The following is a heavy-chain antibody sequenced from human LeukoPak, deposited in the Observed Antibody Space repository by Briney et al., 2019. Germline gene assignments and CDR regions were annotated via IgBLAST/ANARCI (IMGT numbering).Heavy chain of an antibody. V-gene: IGHV4-34*01. CDR3: ARAVKSYANYYYYYMDV. CDR2: INHSGST. CDR1: GGSFSGYY. J-gene: IGHJ6*03. Sequence: PSETLSLTCAVYGGSFSGYYWSWIRQPPGKGLEWIGEINHSGSTNYNPSLKSRVTISVDTSKNQFSLKLSSVTAADTAVYYCARAVKSYANYYYYYMDVWGKGTTVTISS. D-gene: IGHD1-26*01.